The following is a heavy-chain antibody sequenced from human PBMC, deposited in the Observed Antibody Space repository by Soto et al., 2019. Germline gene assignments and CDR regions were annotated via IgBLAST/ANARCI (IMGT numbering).Heavy chain of an antibody. CDR3: AKDRFYDFWSGGPTMDV. Sequence: PGGSLRLSCAASGFTFSNYAMSWVRQAPEKGLEWVSGISGSGDNTYYADSVKGRFTFSRDNSKNTLFLQMNSLRAEDTAVYYCAKDRFYDFWSGGPTMDVWDQGTTVTVSS. V-gene: IGHV3-23*01. D-gene: IGHD3-3*01. CDR1: GFTFSNYA. CDR2: ISGSGDNT. J-gene: IGHJ6*02.